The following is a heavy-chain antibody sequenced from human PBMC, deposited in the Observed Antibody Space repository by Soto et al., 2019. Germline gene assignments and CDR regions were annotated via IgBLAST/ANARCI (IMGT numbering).Heavy chain of an antibody. V-gene: IGHV1-18*01. D-gene: IGHD3-3*01. J-gene: IGHJ4*02. CDR1: GYTFTNFG. CDR3: ARELDWLYGDRWSDY. Sequence: ASVKVSCKASGYTFTNFGISWVRQAPGQGLEWMGWISAYNGNTNYAQNFQGRVTMTTDTSTSTAYMELRSLRSDDTAVYYCARELDWLYGDRWSDYWGQGTLVTVSS. CDR2: ISAYNGNT.